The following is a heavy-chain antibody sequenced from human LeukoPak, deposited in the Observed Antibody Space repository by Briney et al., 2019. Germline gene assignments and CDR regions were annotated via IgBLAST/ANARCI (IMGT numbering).Heavy chain of an antibody. CDR2: MNPNSGNT. V-gene: IGHV1-8*01. J-gene: IGHJ6*04. Sequence: ASVKVSCKASGYTFTSCDINRVRQATGQGLEWMGWMNPNSGNTGYAQKFQGRVTMTRDTSTSTVYMELSSLRSEDTAVYYCARDPGYGSGSYYRSYYGMDVWGKGTTVTVSS. CDR1: GYTFTSCD. D-gene: IGHD3-10*01. CDR3: ARDPGYGSGSYYRSYYGMDV.